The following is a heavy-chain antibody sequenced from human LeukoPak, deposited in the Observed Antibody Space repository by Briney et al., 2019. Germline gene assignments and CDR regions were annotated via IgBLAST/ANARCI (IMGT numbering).Heavy chain of an antibody. J-gene: IGHJ4*02. Sequence: PGGSLRLSWAASGFTVSSNYMSWVRQAPGKGLEWVSVIYSGGSTYYADSVKGRFTISRDNSKNTLYLQMNSLRAEDTAVYYCAREQARYSSSWYDYWSQGTLVTVSS. CDR3: AREQARYSSSWYDY. CDR1: GFTVSSNY. D-gene: IGHD6-13*01. V-gene: IGHV3-66*01. CDR2: IYSGGST.